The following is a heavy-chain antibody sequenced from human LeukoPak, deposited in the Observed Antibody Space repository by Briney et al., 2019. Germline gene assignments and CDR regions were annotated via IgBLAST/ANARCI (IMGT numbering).Heavy chain of an antibody. D-gene: IGHD3-22*01. CDR2: IYYSGST. Sequence: SQTLSLTCTVSGDSISSYYWSWIRQPPWKGLEWIGYIYYSGSTNYNPSLKSRVTISVDRSKNQFSLKLSSVTAADTAVYYCARDDNDSSGFDYWGQGTLVTVSS. V-gene: IGHV4-59*01. CDR1: GDSISSYY. J-gene: IGHJ4*02. CDR3: ARDDNDSSGFDY.